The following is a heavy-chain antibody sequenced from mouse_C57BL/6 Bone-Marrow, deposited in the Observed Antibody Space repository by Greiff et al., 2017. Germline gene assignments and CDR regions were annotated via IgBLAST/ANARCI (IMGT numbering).Heavy chain of an antibody. J-gene: IGHJ2*01. D-gene: IGHD4-1*01. V-gene: IGHV5-12*01. Sequence: EVMLVESGGGLVQPGGSLKLSCAASGFTFSDYYMYWVRQTPEKRLEWVAYISTGGGSTYYPDTVKGRFTISRDNAKNTLYLQMSRLKSEDTAMYYCARQTGKRPFDYWGQGTTLTVSS. CDR2: ISTGGGST. CDR1: GFTFSDYY. CDR3: ARQTGKRPFDY.